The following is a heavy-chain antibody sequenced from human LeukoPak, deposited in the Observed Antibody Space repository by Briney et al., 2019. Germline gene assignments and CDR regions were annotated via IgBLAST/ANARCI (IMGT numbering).Heavy chain of an antibody. D-gene: IGHD3-22*01. CDR3: ARGGWSLVGSYYYDSSGYYYLDY. J-gene: IGHJ4*02. CDR2: ISAYNGNT. Sequence: ASVKVSCKASGYTFTSYGISWVRQAPGQGLEWMGWISAYNGNTNYAQKLRGRVTMTTDTSTSTAYMELRSLRSDDTAVYYCARGGWSLVGSYYYDSSGYYYLDYWGQGTLVTVSS. CDR1: GYTFTSYG. V-gene: IGHV1-18*01.